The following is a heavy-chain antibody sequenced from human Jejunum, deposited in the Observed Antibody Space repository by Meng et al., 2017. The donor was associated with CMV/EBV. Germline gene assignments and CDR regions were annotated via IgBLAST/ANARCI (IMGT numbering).Heavy chain of an antibody. Sequence: EVQLLESGGGLVQPGGCLRLACAASGFTFSIYAMNWVRQAPGKGLEWVSLISGSAGSTYYADSVKGRFTISRDNSKNTVYLQMNSLRAEDTAVYYCANLGAASIQTWGQGTLVTVSS. CDR3: ANLGAASIQT. V-gene: IGHV3-23*01. D-gene: IGHD1-26*01. CDR2: ISGSAGST. CDR1: GFTFSIYA. J-gene: IGHJ4*02.